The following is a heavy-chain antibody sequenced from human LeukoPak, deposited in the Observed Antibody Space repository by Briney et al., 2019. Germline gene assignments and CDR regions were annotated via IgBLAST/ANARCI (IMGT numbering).Heavy chain of an antibody. V-gene: IGHV3-30-3*01. CDR3: ASQEVSSSWYSLGDY. J-gene: IGHJ4*02. CDR1: GFTFSSYA. D-gene: IGHD6-13*01. Sequence: GGSLRLSCAASGFTFSSYAMHWVRQAPGKGLEWVAVISYDGSNKYYADSVKGRFTISRDNSKNTLYLQMNSLRAEDTAVYYCASQEVSSSWYSLGDYWGQGTLVTVSS. CDR2: ISYDGSNK.